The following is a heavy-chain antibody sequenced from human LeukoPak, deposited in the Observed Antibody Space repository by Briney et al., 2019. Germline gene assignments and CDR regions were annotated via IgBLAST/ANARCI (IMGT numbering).Heavy chain of an antibody. CDR1: GFTFDDYA. CDR3: AKGDWGDN. D-gene: IGHD3/OR15-3a*01. J-gene: IGHJ4*02. Sequence: GGSLRLSCAASGFTFDDYAMHWVRQAPGKGLEWVSGISWNSGSIGYADSVKGRFTISRDNAKNSLYLQMNSLRGEDMALYYCAKGDWGDNWGQGTLVTVSS. V-gene: IGHV3-9*03. CDR2: ISWNSGSI.